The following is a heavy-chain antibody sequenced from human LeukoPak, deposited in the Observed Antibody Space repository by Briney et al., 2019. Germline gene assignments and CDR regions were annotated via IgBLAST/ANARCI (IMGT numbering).Heavy chain of an antibody. Sequence: GGSLRLSCAASGFTFSSYSMNWVRQAPGKGLEWVSSISSSSYIYYADSVKGRFTISRDNSKNTLYLQMNSLRAEDTAVYYCARDRFLLEDSSGYYSHDAFDIWGQGTMVTVSS. CDR1: GFTFSSYS. V-gene: IGHV3-21*01. J-gene: IGHJ3*02. CDR2: ISSSSYI. CDR3: ARDRFLLEDSSGYYSHDAFDI. D-gene: IGHD3-22*01.